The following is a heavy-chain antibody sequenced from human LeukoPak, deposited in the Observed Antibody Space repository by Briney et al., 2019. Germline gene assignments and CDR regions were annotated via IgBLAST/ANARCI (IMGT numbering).Heavy chain of an antibody. CDR2: ISSSSSTI. Sequence: AGGSLRLSCAASGFSFSSYSMNWVRQAPGKGLEWVSYISSSSSTIYYADSVKGRFTISRDNAKNTLYLQMNSLRAEDTAVYYCAREQWLVQASYFDYWGQGTLVTVSS. CDR3: AREQWLVQASYFDY. D-gene: IGHD6-19*01. CDR1: GFSFSSYS. J-gene: IGHJ4*02. V-gene: IGHV3-48*04.